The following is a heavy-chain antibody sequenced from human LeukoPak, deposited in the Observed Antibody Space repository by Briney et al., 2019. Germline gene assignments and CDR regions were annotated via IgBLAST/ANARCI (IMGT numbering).Heavy chain of an antibody. Sequence: GGSLRLSCAASGFTFSRYWMSWVRQAPGKGLEWEANIKQDGSEKYYVDSVKGRFTISRDNAKNSLYLQLNSLRAEDTAVYYCATYREPGDSSSYIHDYYFDYWGQRTLVTVSS. J-gene: IGHJ4*02. D-gene: IGHD3-22*01. CDR1: GFTFSRYW. CDR3: ATYREPGDSSSYIHDYYFDY. CDR2: IKQDGSEK. V-gene: IGHV3-7*01.